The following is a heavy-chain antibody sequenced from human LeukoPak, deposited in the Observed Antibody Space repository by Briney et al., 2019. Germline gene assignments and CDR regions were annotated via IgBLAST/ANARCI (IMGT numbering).Heavy chain of an antibody. J-gene: IGHJ4*02. Sequence: SETLSLTCAVYGGSFSGYYWSWIRQPPGKGLEWIGYIYYSGSTNYNPSLKSRVTISVDTSKNQFSLKLSSVTAADTAVYYCARDIAAASYFDYWGQGTLVTVSS. CDR1: GGSFSGYY. V-gene: IGHV4-59*01. D-gene: IGHD6-13*01. CDR3: ARDIAAASYFDY. CDR2: IYYSGST.